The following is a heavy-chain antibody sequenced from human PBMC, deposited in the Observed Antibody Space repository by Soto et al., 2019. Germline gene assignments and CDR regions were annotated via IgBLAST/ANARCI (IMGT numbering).Heavy chain of an antibody. CDR3: AKDRPYYDFWSGYPGADYYYYGMDV. Sequence: LRLSCAASGFTFSTYNINWVRQAPGKGLEWVSYISTGRSNIQYADSVKGRFTISRDNSKNTLYLQMNSLRAEDTAVYYCAKDRPYYDFWSGYPGADYYYYGMDVWGQGTTVTVS. V-gene: IGHV3-48*01. CDR1: GFTFSTYN. CDR2: ISTGRSNI. J-gene: IGHJ6*02. D-gene: IGHD3-3*01.